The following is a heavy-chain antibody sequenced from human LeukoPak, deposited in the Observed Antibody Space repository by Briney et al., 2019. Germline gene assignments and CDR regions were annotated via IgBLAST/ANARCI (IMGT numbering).Heavy chain of an antibody. Sequence: SETLSLTCAVSGGSISSSNWWSWVRPPPGKGLEWIGEIYHSGGTNYNPSLKSRVTISVDKSKNQFSLKLSSVTAADTAVYYCARVSSGATTVDYWGQGTLVTVSS. J-gene: IGHJ4*02. CDR3: ARVSSGATTVDY. D-gene: IGHD1-26*01. V-gene: IGHV4-4*02. CDR1: GGSISSSNW. CDR2: IYHSGGT.